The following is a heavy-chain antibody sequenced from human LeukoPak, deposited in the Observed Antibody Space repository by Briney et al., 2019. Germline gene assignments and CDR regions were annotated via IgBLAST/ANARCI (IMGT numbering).Heavy chain of an antibody. J-gene: IGHJ4*02. V-gene: IGHV4-59*01. CDR3: ARVRWVGQQLVPLYYFDY. Sequence: PSETPSLTCTVSGGSISSYYWSWIRQPPGKGLEWIGYFYYSGRTNYNPSLKSRVTISVDTSKNQFSLKLSSVTAADTAVYYCARVRWVGQQLVPLYYFDYWGQGTLVTVSS. CDR1: GGSISSYY. D-gene: IGHD6-13*01. CDR2: FYYSGRT.